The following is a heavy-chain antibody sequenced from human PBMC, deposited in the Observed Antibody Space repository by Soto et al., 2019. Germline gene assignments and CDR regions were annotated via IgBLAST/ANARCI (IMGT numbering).Heavy chain of an antibody. V-gene: IGHV3-74*01. CDR1: GFTFTSHW. D-gene: IGHD7-27*01. J-gene: IGHJ4*02. CDR3: ARNNWGIDF. CDR2: IDTEGGTI. Sequence: EVQLVESGGGLVQPGGSLTLSCAASGFTFTSHWMHWVRQGPGKGLMWVSRIDTEGGTIDYADSVEGRFTISRDNVKKMLYLQMSSLRADDTAVYYCARNNWGIDFWGQGVLVTVSS.